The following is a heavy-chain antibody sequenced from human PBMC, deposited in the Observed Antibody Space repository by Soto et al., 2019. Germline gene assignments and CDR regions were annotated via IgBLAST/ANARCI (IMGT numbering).Heavy chain of an antibody. D-gene: IGHD3-22*01. J-gene: IGHJ5*02. CDR3: ARDLLTYYYDSSGHNWFDP. Sequence: ASVKVSCKASGGTFSSYAISWVRQAPGQGLEWMGGIIPIFGTANYAQKFQGRVTITADESTSTAYMELSSLRSEDTAVYYCARDLLTYYYDSSGHNWFDPWGQGTLVTVSS. V-gene: IGHV1-69*13. CDR2: IIPIFGTA. CDR1: GGTFSSYA.